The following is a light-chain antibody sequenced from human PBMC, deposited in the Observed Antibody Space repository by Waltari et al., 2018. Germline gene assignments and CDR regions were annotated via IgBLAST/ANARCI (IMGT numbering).Light chain of an antibody. CDR3: AEWDDDSLNGPHVV. CDR1: NSTTGSKT. V-gene: IGLV1-44*01. J-gene: IGLJ2*01. Sequence: QSALTQPPPAPATPGPRLTTPCSGVNSTTGSKTVTPSQHLPGAAPKRLIYSDNQRPSGVPDRFSGSKSGTSASLAISGLRSEDEADYYCAEWDDDSLNGPHVVFGGGTRLTVL. CDR2: SDN.